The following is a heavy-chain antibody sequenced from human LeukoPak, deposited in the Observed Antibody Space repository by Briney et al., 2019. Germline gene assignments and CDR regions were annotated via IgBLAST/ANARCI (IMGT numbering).Heavy chain of an antibody. CDR1: GFSVSTKY. CDR3: ARHRWDGIAAALQNNWFDP. D-gene: IGHD6-13*01. V-gene: IGHV3-53*01. J-gene: IGHJ5*02. Sequence: PGGSLRLSCAAPGFSVSTKYMSWVRQAPGKGLEWVSIIYSGGSTYYADSVKGRFTISRDKSKNTLYLQMNSLRAEDTAVYYCARHRWDGIAAALQNNWFDPWGQGTLVTVSS. CDR2: IYSGGST.